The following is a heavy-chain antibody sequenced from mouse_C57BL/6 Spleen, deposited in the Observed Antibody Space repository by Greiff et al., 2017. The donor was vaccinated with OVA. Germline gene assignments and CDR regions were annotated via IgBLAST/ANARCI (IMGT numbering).Heavy chain of an antibody. CDR1: GFTFSSYG. J-gene: IGHJ4*01. Sequence: EVMLVESGGDLVKPGGSLKLSCAASGFTFSSYGMSWVRQTPDKRLEWVATISSGGSYTYYPDSVKGRFTISRDNAKDTLYLQMSSLKSEDTAMYYCARHQYGYDGAMDYWGQGTSVTVSS. V-gene: IGHV5-6*01. CDR3: ARHQYGYDGAMDY. D-gene: IGHD2-2*01. CDR2: ISSGGSYT.